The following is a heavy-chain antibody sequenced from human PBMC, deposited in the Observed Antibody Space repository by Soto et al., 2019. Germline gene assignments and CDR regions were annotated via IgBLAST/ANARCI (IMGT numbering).Heavy chain of an antibody. CDR3: ARGPSRLLMGDSFA. CDR2: IIHSGST. CDR1: GGSFSGHY. Sequence: SETLSLTCAVYGGSFSGHYWSWIRQPPGKGLEWIGEIIHSGSTTYNPSLKSRVAISVDTSKNQFSLKLNSVTAADTAVYYCARGPSRLLMGDSFAWGQGTLVTVSS. D-gene: IGHD2-8*01. V-gene: IGHV4-34*01. J-gene: IGHJ5*02.